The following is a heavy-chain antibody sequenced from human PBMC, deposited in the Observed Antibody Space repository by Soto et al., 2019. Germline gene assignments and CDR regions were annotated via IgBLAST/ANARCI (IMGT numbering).Heavy chain of an antibody. Sequence: GGSLRLSCAASGFTFSNFVMRWVRQAPGKGLEWVSTITETGGNTYYTDSVKGRFTISRDNSKNTLYLQMSSLRAEDTALYYCTKASSDRHHMDVWGQGTTVTVSS. J-gene: IGHJ6*02. CDR2: ITETGGNT. CDR1: GFTFSNFV. V-gene: IGHV3-23*01. CDR3: TKASSDRHHMDV.